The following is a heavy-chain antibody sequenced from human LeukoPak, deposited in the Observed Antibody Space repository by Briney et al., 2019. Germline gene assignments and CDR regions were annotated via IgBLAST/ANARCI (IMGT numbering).Heavy chain of an antibody. CDR2: IYYSGST. CDR3: ARDNSMEDTAWWFDP. V-gene: IGHV4-39*07. CDR1: GGSIRSRSYY. J-gene: IGHJ5*02. Sequence: KASETLSLTCTVSGGSIRSRSYYWGWIRQPPGKGLEWIGNIYYSGSTYYNPSLKSRVTISVDTSKNQFSLKLCSVTAADTAVYYCARDNSMEDTAWWFDPWGQGTLVTVSS. D-gene: IGHD1-1*01.